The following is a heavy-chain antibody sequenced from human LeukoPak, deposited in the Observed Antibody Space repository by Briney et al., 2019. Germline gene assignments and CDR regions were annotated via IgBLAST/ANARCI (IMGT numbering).Heavy chain of an antibody. CDR2: VYYTGGT. CDR1: GDSITSTSYY. CDR3: ARAGGYHPSPYFQH. D-gene: IGHD3-22*01. J-gene: IGHJ1*01. Sequence: SETLSLTCSVSGDSITSTSYYWGWIRQPPEKGLEWIGSVYYTGGTYYSPSLKSRVTISVDTSKNQFSLKLSSVTAADTAVYYCARAGGYHPSPYFQHWARAPWSPSPQ. V-gene: IGHV4-39*07.